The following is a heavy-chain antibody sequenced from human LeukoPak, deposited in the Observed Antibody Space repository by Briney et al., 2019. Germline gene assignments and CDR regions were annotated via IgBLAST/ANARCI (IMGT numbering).Heavy chain of an antibody. CDR3: ARARRSGSYIFDY. J-gene: IGHJ4*02. V-gene: IGHV1-2*02. CDR1: GYTFTGYY. Sequence: AASVKVSCKASGYTFTGYYMHWVRQAPGQGLEWMGWINPNSGGTNYAQKFQGRVTMTRDTSISTAYMELSRLRSDDTAAYYCARARRSGSYIFDYWGQGTLVTVSS. D-gene: IGHD1-26*01. CDR2: INPNSGGT.